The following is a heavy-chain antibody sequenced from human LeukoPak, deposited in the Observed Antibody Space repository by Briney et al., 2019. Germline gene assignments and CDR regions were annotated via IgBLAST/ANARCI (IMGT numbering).Heavy chain of an antibody. CDR3: ARATESSGWS. V-gene: IGHV3-23*01. CDR2: ISGSGSST. J-gene: IGHJ4*02. D-gene: IGHD6-19*01. Sequence: GGSLRLSCAASGLSLRRHAMGWVRQAPGWGVEWVSAISGSGSSTYYADSEKGRFTIHRDNSKNTLYLQMNSLRAEDTAVYYCARATESSGWSWGQGTPVTVSS. CDR1: GLSLRRHA.